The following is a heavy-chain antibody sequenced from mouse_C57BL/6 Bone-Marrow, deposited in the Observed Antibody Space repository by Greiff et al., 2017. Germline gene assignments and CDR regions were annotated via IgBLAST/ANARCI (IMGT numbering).Heavy chain of an antibody. V-gene: IGHV1-42*01. CDR3: ASIYYYGSSGYFDY. J-gene: IGHJ2*01. Sequence: VQLQQSGPELVKPGASVKISCKASGYSFTGYYMNWVKQSPEKSLEWIGEINPSTGGTTYNQKFKAKATLTVDKSSSTAYMQLKSLTSEDSAVYYCASIYYYGSSGYFDYWGQGTTLTVSS. CDR1: GYSFTGYY. D-gene: IGHD1-1*01. CDR2: INPSTGGT.